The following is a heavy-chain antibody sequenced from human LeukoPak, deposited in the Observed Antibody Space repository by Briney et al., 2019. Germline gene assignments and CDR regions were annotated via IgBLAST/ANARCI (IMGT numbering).Heavy chain of an antibody. Sequence: GGSLRLSCAASGFTFNIHAMNWLRQAPGKGLEWVSLISGSGSATYYADSVKGRFTISRDNSKDTLSLQMNSLRAEDTAVYYCAKGIDSSGWYVAEYFQHWGQGTLVTVSS. CDR1: GFTFNIHA. J-gene: IGHJ1*01. CDR2: ISGSGSAT. D-gene: IGHD6-19*01. CDR3: AKGIDSSGWYVAEYFQH. V-gene: IGHV3-23*01.